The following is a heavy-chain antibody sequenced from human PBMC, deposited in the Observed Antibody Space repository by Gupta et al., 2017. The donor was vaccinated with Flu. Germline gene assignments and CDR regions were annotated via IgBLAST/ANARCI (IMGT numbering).Heavy chain of an antibody. D-gene: IGHD3-3*01. CDR1: GFTFTTYE. V-gene: IGHV3-48*03. Sequence: EMQLVESGGDFVQPGGSLRLSCVASGFTFTTYEINWVRQAPGKGLEWVSYISSSGNLIYFADSVKGRFTISRDNAKNAVYLQMNSLRAEDTAVYYCARGSYDFWTDPRGMDVWGLGTTVTVSS. CDR3: ARGSYDFWTDPRGMDV. J-gene: IGHJ6*02. CDR2: ISSSGNLI.